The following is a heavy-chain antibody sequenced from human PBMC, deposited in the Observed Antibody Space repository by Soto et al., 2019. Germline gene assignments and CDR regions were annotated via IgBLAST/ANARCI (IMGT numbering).Heavy chain of an antibody. CDR2: SYYSGRT. CDR3: ASALFDADNYPYATDV. V-gene: IGHV4-59*01. CDR1: YGAISRYY. Sequence: SGNLSLPWSVSYGAISRYYWTWIRQAPGKGLEWIGFSYYSGRTNYNPSLKSRVTISVDPSNSQLSLRLSSVTAADTAVYYCASALFDADNYPYATDVWCPGITVTV. J-gene: IGHJ3*01. D-gene: IGHD1-1*01.